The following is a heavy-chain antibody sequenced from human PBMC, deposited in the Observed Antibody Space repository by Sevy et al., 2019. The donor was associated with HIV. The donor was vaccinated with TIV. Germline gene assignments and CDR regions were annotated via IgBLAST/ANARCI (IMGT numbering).Heavy chain of an antibody. D-gene: IGHD1-26*01. J-gene: IGHJ6*02. Sequence: GGSLRLSCAASGFTFSSYSMNWVRQAPGKGLEWVSSISSSSSYIYYADSVKGRFTISRDNAKNSLYLQMNSLGAEDMAVYYCARVKRWELLRGYYYYGMDVWGQGTTVTVSS. CDR1: GFTFSSYS. V-gene: IGHV3-21*01. CDR2: ISSSSSYI. CDR3: ARVKRWELLRGYYYYGMDV.